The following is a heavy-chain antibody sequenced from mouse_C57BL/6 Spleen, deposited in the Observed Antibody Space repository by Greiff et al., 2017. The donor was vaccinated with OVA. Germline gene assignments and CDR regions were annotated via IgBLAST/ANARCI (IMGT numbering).Heavy chain of an antibody. V-gene: IGHV1-55*01. Sequence: QVQLQQPGAELVKPGASVKMSCKASGYTFTSYGITWVKQRPGQGLEWIGEIHPGSGSTNYNEKFKSKATLTVATSSSTAYMQLSSLTSEDSAVYYCARSRDYWYFDVWGTGTTVTVSS. CDR3: ARSRDYWYFDV. CDR1: GYTFTSYG. J-gene: IGHJ1*03. CDR2: IHPGSGST.